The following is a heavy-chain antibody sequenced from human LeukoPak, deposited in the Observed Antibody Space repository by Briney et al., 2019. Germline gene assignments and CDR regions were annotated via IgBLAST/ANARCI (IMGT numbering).Heavy chain of an antibody. J-gene: IGHJ4*02. V-gene: IGHV3-7*05. D-gene: IGHD3-3*01. CDR2: IKTDGTEA. CDR1: GFTFRDYW. Sequence: GGSQRLSCAASGFTFRDYWMSWVRQAPGKGLEWVANIKTDGTEAYYVDSVKGRFNISRDNAKDSLYLQMNSLRTEDTAVYYCARDYDFWSGYFDWWGQGTRVTVSS. CDR3: ARDYDFWSGYFDW.